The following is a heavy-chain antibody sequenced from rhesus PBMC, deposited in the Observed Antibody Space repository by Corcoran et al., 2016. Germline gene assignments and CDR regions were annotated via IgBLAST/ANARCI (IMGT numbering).Heavy chain of an antibody. D-gene: IGHD2-21*01. CDR3: ASGDCTGSGCYAFDY. V-gene: IGHV3-54*02. Sequence: EVQLVESGGGLVQPGGSLRLSCAASGFTFSSYGMHWVHQAPGKGLEWVAVISDDGSKKNYADSVKDRFTIARDNSKNMLYLQMNNLKLEDTAVYYCASGDCTGSGCYAFDYWGQGVLVTVSS. CDR1: GFTFSSYG. J-gene: IGHJ4*01. CDR2: ISDDGSKK.